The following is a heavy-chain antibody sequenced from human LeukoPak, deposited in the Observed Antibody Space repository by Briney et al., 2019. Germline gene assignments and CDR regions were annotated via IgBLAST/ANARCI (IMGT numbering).Heavy chain of an antibody. CDR1: GFTFSSYW. V-gene: IGHV3-7*01. J-gene: IGHJ5*02. D-gene: IGHD3-10*01. CDR2: IKQDGNEK. CDR3: ARDLGYGSGSYYNAYWFDP. Sequence: GGSLRLSCAASGFTFSSYWMSWVRQAPGKGLEWVANIKQDGNEKYYVDSVKGRFTISRDNAKNSLYLQMNSLRAEDTAVYYCARDLGYGSGSYYNAYWFDPWGQGTLVTVSS.